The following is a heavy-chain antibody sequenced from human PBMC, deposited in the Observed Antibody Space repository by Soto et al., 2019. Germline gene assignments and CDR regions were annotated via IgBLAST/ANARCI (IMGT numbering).Heavy chain of an antibody. V-gene: IGHV4-59*02. J-gene: IGHJ4*02. CDR2: IFYSGST. CDR3: ARGDIPFDY. CDR1: GGSVNSYY. Sequence: SETLSLTCTVSGGSVNSYYWSWIRQPPGKGLEWIGYIFYSGSTNYNPSLKSRVTISVDTSKNQFSLKLSSVTAADTAVYYCARGDIPFDYWGQGTLVTVSS. D-gene: IGHD3-9*01.